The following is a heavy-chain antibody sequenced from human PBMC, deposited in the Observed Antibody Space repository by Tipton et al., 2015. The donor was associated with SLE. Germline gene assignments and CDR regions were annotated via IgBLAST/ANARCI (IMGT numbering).Heavy chain of an antibody. CDR3: ARESASTGHFDF. J-gene: IGHJ4*02. CDR1: GGSISNNNYY. CDR2: ILYSGST. D-gene: IGHD2-8*02. V-gene: IGHV4-39*07. Sequence: TLSLTCTVSGGSISNNNYYWGWIRQPPGTGLEWIGSILYSGSTYYNPSLKSRVTMSVDTSKNQFSLRVSSVTAADTAVYHCARESASTGHFDFWGQGTLVTVSS.